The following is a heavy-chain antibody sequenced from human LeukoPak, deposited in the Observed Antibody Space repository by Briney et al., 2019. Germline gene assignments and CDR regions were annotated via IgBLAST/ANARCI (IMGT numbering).Heavy chain of an antibody. CDR1: GYTFTSYG. D-gene: IGHD3-22*01. CDR2: ISAYNGNT. CDR3: ARVYYYDSSGYHFDY. J-gene: IGHJ4*02. Sequence: ASVKVSCKASGYTFTSYGISWVRQAPGQGLEWMGWISAYNGNTNYAQKLQGRVTMTTDTSTSTAYMELRSLRSDDTAVYYCARVYYYDSSGYHFDYWGQGTLVTVSS. V-gene: IGHV1-18*01.